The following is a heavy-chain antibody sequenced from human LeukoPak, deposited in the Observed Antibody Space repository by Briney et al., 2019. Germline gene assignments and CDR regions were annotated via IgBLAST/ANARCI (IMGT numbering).Heavy chain of an antibody. Sequence: GGSLRLSCAASGFTVSSNYMSWVRQAPGKGLEWVSVIYSGGSTYYADSVKGRFTISRDNSKNTLYLQMNSLRAEDTAVYYCARDGDDSSGYYLGKIDYWGQGTLVTVS. CDR3: ARDGDDSSGYYLGKIDY. J-gene: IGHJ4*02. CDR2: IYSGGST. V-gene: IGHV3-66*02. D-gene: IGHD3-22*01. CDR1: GFTVSSNY.